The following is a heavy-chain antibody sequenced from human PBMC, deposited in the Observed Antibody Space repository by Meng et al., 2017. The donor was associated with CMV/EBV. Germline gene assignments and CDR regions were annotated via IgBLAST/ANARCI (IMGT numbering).Heavy chain of an antibody. V-gene: IGHV2-5*02. Sequence: QLTLKVFCPTLVKTTPALPLTCTFSGFSLSTSGVGLGWIRQPPGKALEWLELIYWDDDKRYSPSLKSRLTITKDTSKTQVVLTMTNMDPVDTATYYCARIAAAGRFDYWGQGTLVTVSS. CDR2: IYWDDDK. D-gene: IGHD6-13*01. CDR1: GFSLSTSGVG. J-gene: IGHJ4*02. CDR3: ARIAAAGRFDY.